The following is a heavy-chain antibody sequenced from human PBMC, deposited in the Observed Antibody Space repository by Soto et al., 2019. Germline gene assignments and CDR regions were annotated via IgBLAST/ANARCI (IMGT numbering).Heavy chain of an antibody. CDR2: ISGSDSST. D-gene: IGHD5-12*01. J-gene: IGHJ4*02. CDR3: AKAISGYNAPLDH. V-gene: IGHV3-23*01. CDR1: GFTFSSYA. Sequence: EVQLLESGGGLVQPGGSLRLSCAASGFTFSSYAMNWVRQAPGKGLEWVSVISGSDSSTYYADSVKGRFTISRDNSKNTLYVQMNSLRAEDTAIYYYAKAISGYNAPLDHWGQGTRVTVSS.